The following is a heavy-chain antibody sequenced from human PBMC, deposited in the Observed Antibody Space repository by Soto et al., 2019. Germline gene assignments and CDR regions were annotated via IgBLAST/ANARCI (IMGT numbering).Heavy chain of an antibody. CDR2: IRSKYDGGTT. J-gene: IGHJ4*02. Sequence: EVQLVESGGDLVKPGGSLRLSCAASGFSFSNAWMNWVRQAPGKGLEWVGRIRSKYDGGTTDYAAPVKGRFTFSRDDSKNTVFLQMNSLKIEDTGVYYCTTSISGVVTGHWGQGTLVTVSS. CDR1: GFSFSNAW. V-gene: IGHV3-15*07. CDR3: TTSISGVVTGH. D-gene: IGHD3-3*01.